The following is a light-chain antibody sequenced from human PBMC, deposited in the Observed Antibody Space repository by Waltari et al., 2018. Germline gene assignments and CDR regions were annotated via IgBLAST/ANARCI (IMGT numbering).Light chain of an antibody. CDR1: QSISNY. CDR3: QQSYSTLET. V-gene: IGKV1-39*01. CDR2: AAS. J-gene: IGKJ2*01. Sequence: DIQMTQSPSSLSASVGDRVTITCRASQSISNYLNWYQQKPGKAPKLLVYAASSLQSGVPSRFSCSGSGTDFTLTISSLQPEDFATYYCQQSYSTLETFGQGTKLEIK.